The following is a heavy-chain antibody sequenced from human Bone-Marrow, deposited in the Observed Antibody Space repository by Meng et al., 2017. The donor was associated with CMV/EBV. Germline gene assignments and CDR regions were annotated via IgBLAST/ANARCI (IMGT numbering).Heavy chain of an antibody. CDR3: ARVRCSGGSCFYFDF. J-gene: IGHJ4*02. CDR2: ISHGEDT. Sequence: SGEFISSSAWVTWARQPPGEGLEWIGEISHGEDTNYSPSLKRRVTISMDKSKRHFSLRVNSVTAADTAVYYCARVRCSGGSCFYFDFWGQGTLVTVSS. D-gene: IGHD2-15*01. V-gene: IGHV4-4*02. CDR1: GEFISSSAW.